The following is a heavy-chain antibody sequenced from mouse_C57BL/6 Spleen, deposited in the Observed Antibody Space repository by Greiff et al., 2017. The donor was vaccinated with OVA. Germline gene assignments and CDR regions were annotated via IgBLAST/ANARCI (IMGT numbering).Heavy chain of an antibody. J-gene: IGHJ4*01. CDR3: ARYRGYCSSYLDAMDY. D-gene: IGHD1-1*01. CDR2: IRNKANGYTT. V-gene: IGHV7-3*01. Sequence: EVQLVESGGGLVQPGGSLSLSCAASGFTFTDYYMSWVRQPPGKALEWLGFIRNKANGYTTEYSASVKGRFTISRDNSQRILYLQMNALRAEDSATYYCARYRGYCSSYLDAMDYWGQGTSVTVSS. CDR1: GFTFTDYY.